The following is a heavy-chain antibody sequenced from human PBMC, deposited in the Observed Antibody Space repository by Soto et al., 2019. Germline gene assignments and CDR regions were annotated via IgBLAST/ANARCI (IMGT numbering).Heavy chain of an antibody. CDR2: IYHSGST. J-gene: IGHJ4*02. V-gene: IGHV4-4*02. D-gene: IGHD6-19*01. CDR3: ATERRAASSGWYAFDY. Sequence: QVQLQESGPGLVKPSGTLSLTCAVSGGSISGSNWWSWVRQPPGKGLEWIGEIYHSGSTNYNPSLNSRVTISVDKSKNQFSLKLSSVTAADTAVYYCATERRAASSGWYAFDYWGQETLVTVSS. CDR1: GGSISGSNW.